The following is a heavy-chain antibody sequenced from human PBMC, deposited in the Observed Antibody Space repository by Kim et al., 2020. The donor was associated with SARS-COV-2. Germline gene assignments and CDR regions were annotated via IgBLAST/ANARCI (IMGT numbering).Heavy chain of an antibody. V-gene: IGHV3-74*01. CDR2: IKSDGSDT. CDR1: GFTFSSYW. J-gene: IGHJ5*02. CDR3: ARGSFQQGFDP. D-gene: IGHD6-13*01. Sequence: GGSLRLSCEASGFTFSSYWMNWVRQGPGKGLVWVSRIKSDGSDTHYADSVKGRFTISRDNAKNTLHLQLNSLGAEDTAIYYCARGSFQQGFDPWGQGTLVTVSS.